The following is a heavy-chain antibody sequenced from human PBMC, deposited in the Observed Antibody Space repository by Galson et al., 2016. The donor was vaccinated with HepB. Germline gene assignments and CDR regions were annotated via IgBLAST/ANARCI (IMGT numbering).Heavy chain of an antibody. Sequence: SLRLSCAASGFTFTTYAMSWVRQAPGKGLEWVSAISDSGDNTYYVDSVKGRFTISRDNSKNTLYLQMNSLRAEDTAVYYCAKEHSGYFDYWGQGTLVTVSS. CDR3: AKEHSGYFDY. J-gene: IGHJ4*02. D-gene: IGHD6-19*01. CDR1: GFTFTTYA. CDR2: ISDSGDNT. V-gene: IGHV3-23*01.